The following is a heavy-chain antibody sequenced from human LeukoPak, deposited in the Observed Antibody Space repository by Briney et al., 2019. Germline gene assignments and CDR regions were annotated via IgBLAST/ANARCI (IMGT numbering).Heavy chain of an antibody. CDR2: IIPIFGTA. V-gene: IGHV1-69*06. CDR3: ARGQVEMATIAAFDI. Sequence: ASVKVSCKASGYTFTSYAISWVRQAPGQGLEWMGGIIPIFGTANYAQKFQGRVTITADKSTSTAYMELSSLRSEDTAVYYCARGQVEMATIAAFDIWGQGTMVTVSS. CDR1: GYTFTSYA. J-gene: IGHJ3*02. D-gene: IGHD5-24*01.